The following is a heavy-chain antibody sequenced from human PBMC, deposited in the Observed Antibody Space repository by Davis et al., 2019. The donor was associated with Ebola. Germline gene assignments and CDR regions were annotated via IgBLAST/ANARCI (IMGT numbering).Heavy chain of an antibody. J-gene: IGHJ4*02. CDR2: IYYSGIT. Sequence: ESLKISCAASGFTFSSYSMNWVRQAPGKGLEWIGSIYYSGITYYNPSLKSRVTISVDTSKNQFSLKLSSATAADTAVYYCARPVGVYYHYFDYWGQGTLVTVSS. CDR1: GFTFSSYSMN. D-gene: IGHD1-26*01. CDR3: ARPVGVYYHYFDY. V-gene: IGHV4-59*05.